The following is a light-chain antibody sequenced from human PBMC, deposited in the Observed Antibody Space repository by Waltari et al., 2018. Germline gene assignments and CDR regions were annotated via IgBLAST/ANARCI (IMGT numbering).Light chain of an antibody. CDR1: ALPKNY. Sequence: SYELTQPPSVSVSPGQTARITCPGNALPKNYAYWYQQKSGQAPVLVIYEDRKRPSGIPERFSGSSSGPMATLTISGAQVEDEADYYCYSTDSSGDFRIFGGGTKLTVL. V-gene: IGLV3-10*01. CDR3: YSTDSSGDFRI. CDR2: EDR. J-gene: IGLJ2*01.